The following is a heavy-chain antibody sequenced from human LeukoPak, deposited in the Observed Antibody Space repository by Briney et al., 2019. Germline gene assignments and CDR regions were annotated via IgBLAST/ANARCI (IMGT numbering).Heavy chain of an antibody. Sequence: GASVKVSCKASGYTFTGYYMHWVRQAPGQGLEWMGWINPNSGGTNYAQKFQGRVTMTRDTSISTAYMELSRLRSDDTAVYYCARDRRITIFGVVTLSPYWGQGTLVTVSS. V-gene: IGHV1-2*02. CDR2: INPNSGGT. D-gene: IGHD3-3*01. CDR3: ARDRRITIFGVVTLSPY. J-gene: IGHJ4*02. CDR1: GYTFTGYY.